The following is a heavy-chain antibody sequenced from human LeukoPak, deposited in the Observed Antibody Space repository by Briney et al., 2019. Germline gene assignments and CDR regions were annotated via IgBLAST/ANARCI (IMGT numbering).Heavy chain of an antibody. CDR1: GFTFSSYG. D-gene: IGHD2-8*02. V-gene: IGHV3-21*01. Sequence: GGSLRLSCAASGFTFSSYGMHWVRQAPGKGLEWVSSVSSSSSYIYYADSVKGRFTISRDNAKNSLYLQMNSLRAEDTAVYYCARDGHWSYYMDVWGKGTTVTVSS. CDR2: VSSSSSYI. CDR3: ARDGHWSYYMDV. J-gene: IGHJ6*03.